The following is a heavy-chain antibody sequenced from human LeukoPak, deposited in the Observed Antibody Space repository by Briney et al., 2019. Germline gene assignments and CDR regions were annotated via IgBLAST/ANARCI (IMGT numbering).Heavy chain of an antibody. J-gene: IGHJ4*02. V-gene: IGHV4-34*01. Sequence: SETLSLTCAVYGGSFSGYYWSWIRQPPGKGLEWIGEINHSASTNYNPSLKSRVTISVDTSKNQFSLKLSSVTAADTAVYYCARVGGYDSSGYCDYWGQGTLVTVSS. CDR2: INHSAST. CDR1: GGSFSGYY. D-gene: IGHD3-22*01. CDR3: ARVGGYDSSGYCDY.